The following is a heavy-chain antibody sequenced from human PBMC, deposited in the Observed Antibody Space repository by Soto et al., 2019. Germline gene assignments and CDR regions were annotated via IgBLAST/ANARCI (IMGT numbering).Heavy chain of an antibody. D-gene: IGHD2-15*01. Sequence: QVQLVQSGAEVKKPGASVKVSCKSSGYTFTSYYMHCVRQAPGQGREWMGIINPSGGSTSYAQQVQGRGTMTRDTGASTVYMGLSSRRSEDTAVYYCDRAFSGGGPDAFDIWGQGTKVPVSS. CDR3: DRAFSGGGPDAFDI. CDR2: INPSGGST. J-gene: IGHJ3*02. CDR1: GYTFTSYY. V-gene: IGHV1-46*03.